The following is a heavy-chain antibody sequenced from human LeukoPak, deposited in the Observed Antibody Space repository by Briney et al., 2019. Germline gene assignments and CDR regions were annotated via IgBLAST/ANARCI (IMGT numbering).Heavy chain of an antibody. V-gene: IGHV1-69*05. Sequence: ASVTVSCKASGGTFSSYAISWVRQAPGQGLEWMGGITPIFGTANYAQKSQGRVTITTDESTRTAYMELSSLRSEDTAVYYCARSDCSSTSCWPFDYWGQGTLVTVSS. CDR3: ARSDCSSTSCWPFDY. D-gene: IGHD2-2*01. J-gene: IGHJ4*02. CDR1: GGTFSSYA. CDR2: ITPIFGTA.